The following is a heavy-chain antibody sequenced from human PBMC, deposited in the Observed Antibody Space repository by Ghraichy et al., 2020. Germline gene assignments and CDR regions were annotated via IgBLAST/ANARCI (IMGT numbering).Heavy chain of an antibody. CDR2: IYSGGST. CDR1: GFTVSSNY. J-gene: IGHJ4*02. D-gene: IGHD5-24*01. Sequence: GESLNISCAASGFTVSSNYMSWVRQAPGKGLEWVSVIYSGGSTYYADSVKGRFTISRDNSKNTLYLQMNSLRAEDTAVYYCAVIRDGYNTPHYFDYWGQGTLVTVSS. CDR3: AVIRDGYNTPHYFDY. V-gene: IGHV3-66*02.